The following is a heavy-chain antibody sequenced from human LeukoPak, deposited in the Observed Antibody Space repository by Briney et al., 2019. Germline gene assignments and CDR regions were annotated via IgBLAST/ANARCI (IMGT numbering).Heavy chain of an antibody. CDR3: ARVKTYDSSGYKDY. CDR2: INWNGGST. V-gene: IGHV3-20*04. Sequence: GGSLRLSCAASGFTFDDYGMSWVRQAPGKGLEWVSGINWNGGSTGYADSVKGRFTISRDNAKNSLYLQMNSLRAKDTALYYCARVKTYDSSGYKDYWGQGTLVTVSS. D-gene: IGHD3-22*01. J-gene: IGHJ4*02. CDR1: GFTFDDYG.